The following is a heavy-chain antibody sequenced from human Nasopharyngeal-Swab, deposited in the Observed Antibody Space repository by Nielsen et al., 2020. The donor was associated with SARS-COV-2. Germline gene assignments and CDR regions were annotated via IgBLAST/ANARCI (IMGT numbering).Heavy chain of an antibody. Sequence: RQAPGKGLEWIGRMHTSTTTSYNPSLKSRVTISVDKSKNQFSLKLSSVTAADTAVYYCARMIFGVANAGIDVWGQGATVTV. V-gene: IGHV4-61*02. J-gene: IGHJ6*02. CDR3: ARMIFGVANAGIDV. CDR2: MHTSTTT. D-gene: IGHD3-3*01.